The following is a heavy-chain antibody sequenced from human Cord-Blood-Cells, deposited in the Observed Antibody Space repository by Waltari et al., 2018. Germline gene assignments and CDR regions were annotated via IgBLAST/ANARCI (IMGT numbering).Heavy chain of an antibody. J-gene: IGHJ4*02. CDR1: GFTFSSYW. V-gene: IGHV3-7*01. D-gene: IGHD3-22*01. CDR2: IKQDGSGK. Sequence: EVKLVESGGGLVQPGGSMRLSCAASGFTFSSYWMSWVRQAPGKGLEWVANIKQDGSGKYYVDSVKGRFTISRVNAKNSLYLQMNSLRAEDTAVYYCARDQRVVITKYYFDYWGQGTLVTVSS. CDR3: ARDQRVVITKYYFDY.